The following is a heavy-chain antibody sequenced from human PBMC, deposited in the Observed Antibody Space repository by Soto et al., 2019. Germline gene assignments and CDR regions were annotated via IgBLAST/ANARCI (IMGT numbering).Heavy chain of an antibody. CDR2: ISWNSGSI. Sequence: EVQLVESGGGLVQPGRSLRLSCAASGFTFDDYAMHWVRQAPGKGLEWVSGISWNSGSIGYADSVKGRFTISRDNAKNSLYLQMNSLRAEDTALYYCAKDGVGFGESPHYYMDVWGKGTTVTVSS. D-gene: IGHD3-10*01. J-gene: IGHJ6*03. CDR3: AKDGVGFGESPHYYMDV. CDR1: GFTFDDYA. V-gene: IGHV3-9*01.